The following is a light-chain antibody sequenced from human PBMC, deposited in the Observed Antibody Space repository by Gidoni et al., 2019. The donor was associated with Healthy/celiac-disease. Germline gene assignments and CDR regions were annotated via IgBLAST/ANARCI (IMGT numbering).Light chain of an antibody. CDR2: EVS. CDR1: SSDVGCYNY. Sequence: QSALTQPPSASGSPAQSVPISCTGTSSDVGCYNYVSWYQQHPGKAPKLMIYEVSKRPSGVPDRFSGSKSGNTASLTVSGLQAEDEADYYCSSYAGSNNFVVFGGGTKLTVL. CDR3: SSYAGSNNFVV. J-gene: IGLJ2*01. V-gene: IGLV2-8*01.